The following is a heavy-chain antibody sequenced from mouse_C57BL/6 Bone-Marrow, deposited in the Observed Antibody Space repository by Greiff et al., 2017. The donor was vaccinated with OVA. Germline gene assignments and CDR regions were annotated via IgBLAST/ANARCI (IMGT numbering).Heavy chain of an antibody. D-gene: IGHD2-3*01. J-gene: IGHJ3*01. Sequence: QVQLQQSGAELAKPGASVKLSCKASGYTFTSYWMHWVKQRPGQGLEWIGYITPSSGYTKSNQKFKVKATLTADKSSSTAYMQLSSLTYEDSAVYYCASYDGYYLFAYWGQGTLVTVSA. CDR1: GYTFTSYW. V-gene: IGHV1-7*01. CDR2: ITPSSGYT. CDR3: ASYDGYYLFAY.